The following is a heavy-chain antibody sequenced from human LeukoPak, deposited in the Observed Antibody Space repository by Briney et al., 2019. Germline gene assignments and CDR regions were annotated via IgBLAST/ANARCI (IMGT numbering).Heavy chain of an antibody. CDR2: ISSSSSTI. J-gene: IGHJ4*02. D-gene: IGHD5-18*01. V-gene: IGHV3-48*01. CDR3: ARLNTAMLMNY. Sequence: PGGSLRLSCAASGFTFSNYNMNWVRQAPGKGLEWVSYISSSSSTIYYADSVKGRFTISRDNAKNSLYLQMNSLRAEDTAVYYCARLNTAMLMNYWGQGTLVTVSS. CDR1: GFTFSNYN.